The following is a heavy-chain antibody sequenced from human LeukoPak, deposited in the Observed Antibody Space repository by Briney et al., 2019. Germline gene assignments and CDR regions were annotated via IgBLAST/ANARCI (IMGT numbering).Heavy chain of an antibody. J-gene: IGHJ4*02. Sequence: GGSLRLSWAASGFTFSDYYMSWIRQAPGKGLEWVPYISSSGSTIYYADSVKGRLTISRDNAKNTLYLQMNSLSAEDTAVYYCVRGTMNAIDQLDYWGQGTLVTVSS. CDR2: ISSSGSTI. V-gene: IGHV3-11*04. D-gene: IGHD1-1*01. CDR3: VRGTMNAIDQLDY. CDR1: GFTFSDYY.